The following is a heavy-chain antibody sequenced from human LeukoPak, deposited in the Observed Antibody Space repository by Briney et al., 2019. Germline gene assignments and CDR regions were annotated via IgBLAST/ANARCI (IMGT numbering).Heavy chain of an antibody. CDR3: ARDEGYYDSSGYPDY. V-gene: IGHV1-2*04. D-gene: IGHD3-22*01. CDR2: INPNSGGT. CDR1: GYTFSRYS. Sequence: ASVKVSCKASGYTFSRYSVTWVRQAPGQGLEWMGWINPNSGGTNYAQKFQGWVTMTRDTSISTAYIELSRLRSDDTAVYYCARDEGYYDSSGYPDYWGQGTLVTVSS. J-gene: IGHJ4*02.